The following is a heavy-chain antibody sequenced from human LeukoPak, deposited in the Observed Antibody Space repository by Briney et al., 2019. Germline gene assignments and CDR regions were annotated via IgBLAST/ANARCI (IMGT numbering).Heavy chain of an antibody. V-gene: IGHV3-23*01. D-gene: IGHD2-21*02. J-gene: IGHJ3*02. CDR2: ISGSGGST. Sequence: PGGSLRLSCAASGFTFSSYAMSWVRQAPGKGLEWVSAISGSGGSTYYADSVKGRFTISRDNSKNTLYLQMNSLRAEDTAVYYCAKDVLYCGGDCYYDAFDIWGQGTMVTVSS. CDR1: GFTFSSYA. CDR3: AKDVLYCGGDCYYDAFDI.